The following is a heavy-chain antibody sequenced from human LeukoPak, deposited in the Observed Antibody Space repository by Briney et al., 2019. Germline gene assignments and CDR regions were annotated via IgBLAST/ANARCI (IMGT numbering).Heavy chain of an antibody. J-gene: IGHJ4*02. CDR3: AKDKGLQWLVLDY. Sequence: GGSLRLSCAASGFTFDDYAMHWVRQAPGKGLEWVSGISWNSGSIGYADSVKGRFTISRDNAKNSLYLQTNSLRAEDTALYYCAKDKGLQWLVLDYWGQGTLVTVSS. V-gene: IGHV3-9*01. CDR1: GFTFDDYA. D-gene: IGHD6-19*01. CDR2: ISWNSGSI.